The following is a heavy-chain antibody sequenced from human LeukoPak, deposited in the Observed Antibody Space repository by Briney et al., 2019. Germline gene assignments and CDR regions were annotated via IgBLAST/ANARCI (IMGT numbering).Heavy chain of an antibody. J-gene: IGHJ5*02. CDR3: ARERIATTGTGWFDP. CDR2: ISDEGSIK. Sequence: GGSLRLSCAASGFRFSSYAIHWVRQAPGKGLEWVAVISDEGSIKYYADSVKGRFTISRDNSKNTLYLLMNSLRTEDTAFYYCARERIATTGTGWFDPWGQGTLVTVSS. V-gene: IGHV3-30*04. CDR1: GFRFSSYA. D-gene: IGHD6-13*01.